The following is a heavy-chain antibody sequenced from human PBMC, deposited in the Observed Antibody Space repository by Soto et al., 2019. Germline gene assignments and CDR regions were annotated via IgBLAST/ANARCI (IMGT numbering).Heavy chain of an antibody. CDR1: GRSILIKSYS. D-gene: IGHD2-2*01. J-gene: IGHJ6*02. CDR3: AKLAGYCSGNSCHGDYAMDV. Sequence: SETLSLTCTLPGRSILIKSYSWGWIRQPPGKGLEWIGTFYYSENTYYNPSLKSRVTISVDTSKNQFSLKLSSVTAADTAVYYCAKLAGYCSGNSCHGDYAMDVWGQGTTVT. CDR2: FYYSENT. V-gene: IGHV4-39*01.